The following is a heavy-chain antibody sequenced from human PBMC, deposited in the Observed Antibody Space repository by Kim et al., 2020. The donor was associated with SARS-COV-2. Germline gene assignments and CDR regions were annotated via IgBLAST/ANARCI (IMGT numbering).Heavy chain of an antibody. CDR3: ARKWGEHFDY. V-gene: IGHV4-31*03. CDR2: IYYSGST. D-gene: IGHD1-26*01. CDR1: GGSISSGGHY. Sequence: SETLSLTCTVSGGSISSGGHYWSWIRQHPGKGLEWIGYIYYSGSTYYNPSLKSRVTISVDTSKNQFSLKLSSVTAADAAVYYCARKWGEHFDYWGQGTLVTVSS. J-gene: IGHJ4*02.